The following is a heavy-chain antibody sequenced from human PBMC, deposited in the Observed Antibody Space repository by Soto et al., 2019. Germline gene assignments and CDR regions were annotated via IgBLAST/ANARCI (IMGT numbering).Heavy chain of an antibody. J-gene: IGHJ5*02. CDR2: IYYSGST. D-gene: IGHD6-6*01. V-gene: IGHV4-31*03. Sequence: TLSLTCTVSGGSISSGGYYWSWIRQHPGKGLEWIGYIYYSGSTYYNPSLKSRVTISVDTSKNQFSLKLSSVTAADTAVYYCAREVIAARVHRSFDPWGQGTLVTVSS. CDR1: GGSISSGGYY. CDR3: AREVIAARVHRSFDP.